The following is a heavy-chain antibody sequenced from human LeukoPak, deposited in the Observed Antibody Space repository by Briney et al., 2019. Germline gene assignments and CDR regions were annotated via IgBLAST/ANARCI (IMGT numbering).Heavy chain of an antibody. CDR2: IYWDDDK. J-gene: IGHJ4*02. V-gene: IGHV2-5*02. D-gene: IGHD6-13*01. CDR3: AHRDSSWGLFDY. CDR1: GCSPSTRGEG. Sequence: SGPTLVKPTQTLTLTCTCSGCSPSTRGEGVGWIRQPPGKALEWLSLIYWDDDKPYSPSLKSRLTITKDTSKNQVVLTMTNMDPVDTATYYCAHRDSSWGLFDYWGQGTLVTVSS.